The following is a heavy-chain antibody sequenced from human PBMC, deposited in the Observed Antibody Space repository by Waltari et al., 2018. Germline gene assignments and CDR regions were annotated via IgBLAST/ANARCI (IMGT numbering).Heavy chain of an antibody. J-gene: IGHJ3*02. CDR1: GFTLSNYW. V-gene: IGHV3-7*01. CDR3: VRDQWFAFDI. D-gene: IGHD3-22*01. Sequence: EVQLVESGGGLVQPGGSLRLPCAASGFTLSNYWMSWVRKAPGKGPEWVANIMTDGREEYYVDSVRGRFTISRDNAKNSLYLQMNSLRPEDTAVYYCVRDQWFAFDIWGQGTMVTVSS. CDR2: IMTDGREE.